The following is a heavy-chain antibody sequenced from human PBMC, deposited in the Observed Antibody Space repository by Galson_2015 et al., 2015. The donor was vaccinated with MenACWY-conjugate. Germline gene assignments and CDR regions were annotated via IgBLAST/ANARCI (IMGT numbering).Heavy chain of an antibody. Sequence: SVKFFCKASGYTFTNYAINWVRQAPGQGLEWLGWINTNTENPTYAQDFTGRFVFSLDNSVSTAYLQISSLKAEDADGYYCVREHKKIPTTGPMGRLDYWGQGTLVTVSS. CDR2: INTNTENP. CDR3: VREHKKIPTTGPMGRLDY. CDR1: GYTFTNYA. J-gene: IGHJ4*02. D-gene: IGHD1-26*01. V-gene: IGHV7-4-1*02.